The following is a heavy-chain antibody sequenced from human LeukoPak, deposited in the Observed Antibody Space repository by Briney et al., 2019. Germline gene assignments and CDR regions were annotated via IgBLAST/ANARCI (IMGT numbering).Heavy chain of an antibody. J-gene: IGHJ4*02. CDR2: INPNGGGT. CDR1: GYTFTGYY. V-gene: IGHV1-2*02. D-gene: IGHD3-9*01. Sequence: ASVKVSCKASGYTFTGYYMHWVRQAPGQGLEWMGWINPNGGGTNYAQKFQDRVTMTRDTSISTAYMELSRLRSDDTAVYYCARVRYRLAETYIDYWGKGTLVTVSS. CDR3: ARVRYRLAETYIDY.